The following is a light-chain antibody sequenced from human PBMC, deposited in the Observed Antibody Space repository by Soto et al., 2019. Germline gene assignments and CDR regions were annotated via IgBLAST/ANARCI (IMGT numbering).Light chain of an antibody. V-gene: IGKV1-5*01. Sequence: IQLTQSPSSLSASVGARVTITCRASRSISSWLAWYQQKPGKAPKLLIYDASSLESGVPSRFSGSGSGTQFTLTISSLQPGDFATYYCQQYYSYSPTFGQGTKVDIK. CDR1: RSISSW. J-gene: IGKJ1*01. CDR2: DAS. CDR3: QQYYSYSPT.